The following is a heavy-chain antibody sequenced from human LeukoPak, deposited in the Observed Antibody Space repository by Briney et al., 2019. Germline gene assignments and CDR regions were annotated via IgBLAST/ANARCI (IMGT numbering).Heavy chain of an antibody. CDR1: GFTFSSYE. Sequence: GGSLRLSCVGFGFTFSSYEMNWVRQAPGKGLEWVSYIRSSGSPTNYADSVKGRFTISRDNAKNTLYLQMNSLRAEDTAVYYCARDQDGPGPSVDYWGQGTLVTVSS. J-gene: IGHJ4*02. CDR3: ARDQDGPGPSVDY. D-gene: IGHD1-14*01. CDR2: IRSSGSPT. V-gene: IGHV3-48*03.